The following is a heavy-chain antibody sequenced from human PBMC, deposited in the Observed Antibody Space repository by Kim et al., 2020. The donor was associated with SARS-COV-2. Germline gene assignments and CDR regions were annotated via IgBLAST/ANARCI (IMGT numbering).Heavy chain of an antibody. D-gene: IGHD3-22*01. V-gene: IGHV4-59*13. Sequence: SETLSLTCTVSGGSISSYYWSWIRQPPGKGLEWIGYIYYSGSTNYNPSLKSRVTISVDTSKNQFSLKLSSVTAADTAVYYCARVGYYYDSSGYLTEAWFDPWGQGTLVTVSS. CDR1: GGSISSYY. J-gene: IGHJ5*02. CDR3: ARVGYYYDSSGYLTEAWFDP. CDR2: IYYSGST.